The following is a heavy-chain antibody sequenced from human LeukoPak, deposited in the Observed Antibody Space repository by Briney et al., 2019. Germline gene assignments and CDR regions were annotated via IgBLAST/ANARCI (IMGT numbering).Heavy chain of an antibody. CDR2: IYYIGST. CDR1: GGSISSDY. D-gene: IGHD1-26*01. J-gene: IGHJ4*02. CDR3: VRVVGATGSSDY. V-gene: IGHV4-59*01. Sequence: PSETLSLTCTVSGGSISSDYWSWIRQPPGKGLEWIGYIYYIGSTNYNPSLKSRITISVDTSKSHFSLKLSSVTAADTAVYYCVRVVGATGSSDYWGQGTLVTVSS.